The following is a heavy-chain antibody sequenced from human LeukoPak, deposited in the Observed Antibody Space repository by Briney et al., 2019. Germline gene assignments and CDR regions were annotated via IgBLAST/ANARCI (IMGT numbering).Heavy chain of an antibody. CDR3: AKEHSVLTMMRGLDS. Sequence: PGGSLRLSCAASGFTFSNYALHWVRQAPGKGLEWVSGISVSGGSIYYADSVTSRFTISRDNSKDTLYLQMNSLRVEDTALYYCAKEHSVLTMMRGLDSWGQGTLVTASS. D-gene: IGHD3-22*01. CDR2: ISVSGGSI. J-gene: IGHJ4*02. CDR1: GFTFSNYA. V-gene: IGHV3-23*01.